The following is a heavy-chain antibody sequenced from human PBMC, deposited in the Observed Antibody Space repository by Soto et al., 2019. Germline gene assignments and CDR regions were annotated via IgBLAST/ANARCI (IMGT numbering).Heavy chain of an antibody. Sequence: QLQLVQSASEVQKPGTSVKVSCKASGYSFNDYYIHWVRQAPGQGPEWMGWISPSSGGTHYAPKFEGMVPLNRHTSISTAYMDLSTLRSDDTAVYYCARRPRKELWFPNVYCGQGTLVTVSS. CDR1: GYSFNDYY. V-gene: IGHV1-2*07. J-gene: IGHJ4*02. D-gene: IGHD3-16*02. CDR2: ISPSSGGT. CDR3: ARRPRKELWFPNVY.